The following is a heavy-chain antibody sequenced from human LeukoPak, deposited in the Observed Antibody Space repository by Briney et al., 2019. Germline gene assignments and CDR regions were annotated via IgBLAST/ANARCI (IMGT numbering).Heavy chain of an antibody. CDR2: IYYSGST. CDR1: GGSISSYY. D-gene: IGHD3-10*01. V-gene: IGHV4-59*01. CDR3: ARGRVRRDYYGSGSYPRAWFDP. J-gene: IGHJ5*02. Sequence: SETLSLTCTVSGGSISSYYWSWIRQPPGKGLEWIGYIYYSGSTNYNPSLTSRVTISVDTSKNQFSPKLSSVTAADTAVYYCARGRVRRDYYGSGSYPRAWFDPWGQGTLVTVSS.